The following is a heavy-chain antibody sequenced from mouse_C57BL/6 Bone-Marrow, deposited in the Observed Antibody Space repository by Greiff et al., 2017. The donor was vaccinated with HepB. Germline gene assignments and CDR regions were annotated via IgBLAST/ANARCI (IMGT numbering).Heavy chain of an antibody. CDR2: INPNYGTT. V-gene: IGHV1-39*01. Sequence: VVEPGASVKISCKASGYSFTDYNMNWVKQSNGKSLEWIGVINPNYGTTSYNQKFKGKATLTVDQSSSTAYMQLNSLTSEDSAVYYCAREGCGSWFAYWGQGTLVTVSA. CDR1: GYSFTDYN. CDR3: AREGCGSWFAY. J-gene: IGHJ3*01.